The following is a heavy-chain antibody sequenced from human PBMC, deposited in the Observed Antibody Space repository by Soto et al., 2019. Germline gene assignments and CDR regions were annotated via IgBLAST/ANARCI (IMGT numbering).Heavy chain of an antibody. D-gene: IGHD1-7*01. CDR2: IYRTGST. Sequence: QVQLQESGPGLVKPSGTLSLTCAVSGGSFTSNNWWTWVRQPPGQGLEWIGEIYRTGSTNYNPSLQSPFTISLDKSENQSSLKVTSLTAADTAVYYCASRDPGTSVDYWGQGTLVTVSS. CDR3: ASRDPGTSVDY. J-gene: IGHJ4*02. CDR1: GGSFTSNNW. V-gene: IGHV4-4*02.